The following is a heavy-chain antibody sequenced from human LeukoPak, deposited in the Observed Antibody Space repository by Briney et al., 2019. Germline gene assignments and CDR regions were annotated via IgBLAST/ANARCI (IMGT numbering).Heavy chain of an antibody. Sequence: GGSLRLSCAASGFTFSDYYMSWIRQAPGKGLEWVSYISSSSYTNYADSVKGRFTISRDNAKNSLYLQMNSLRAEDTAVYCCARDQLAGRWFDPWGQGTLVTVSS. CDR2: ISSSSYT. CDR1: GFTFSDYY. J-gene: IGHJ5*02. CDR3: ARDQLAGRWFDP. V-gene: IGHV3-11*06.